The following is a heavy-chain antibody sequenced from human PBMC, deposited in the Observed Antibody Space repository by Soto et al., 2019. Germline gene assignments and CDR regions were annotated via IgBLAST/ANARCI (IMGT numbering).Heavy chain of an antibody. V-gene: IGHV4-30-4*01. Sequence: PSETLSLTCSVSGDSISNLDYFWAWIRQPPGQALEYIGYIYKSATTYYNPSFESRVAISVATSKSQFSLTVTSVTAADTAVYFCARGRYCLTGRCFPNWFDSWGQGALVTVS. CDR1: GDSISNLDYF. CDR2: IYKSATT. CDR3: ARGRYCLTGRCFPNWFDS. J-gene: IGHJ5*01. D-gene: IGHD2-15*01.